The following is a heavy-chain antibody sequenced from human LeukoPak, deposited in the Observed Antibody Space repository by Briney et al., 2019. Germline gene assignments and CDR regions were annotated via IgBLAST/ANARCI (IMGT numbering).Heavy chain of an antibody. V-gene: IGHV3-23*01. CDR2: ISGSGGST. Sequence: PGGSLRLSCAASGFTFSSYGMSWVRQAQGKGLEWVSGISGSGGSTYYADSVKGRFTVSRDNSKNTLYSQMNSLRAEDTAVYYCAIGSYAWDPWGQGTLVTVSS. D-gene: IGHD2-2*01. CDR3: AIGSYAWDP. CDR1: GFTFSSYG. J-gene: IGHJ5*02.